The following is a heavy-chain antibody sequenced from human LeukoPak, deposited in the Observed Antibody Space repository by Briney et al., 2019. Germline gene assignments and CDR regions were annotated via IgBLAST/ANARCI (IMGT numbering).Heavy chain of an antibody. CDR3: AKVVYYYDSSGYSY. Sequence: GGSLRLSCAASGFTFSSYAMSWVRQAPGKGLEWVSATSGSGGSTYYADSVKGRFTISRDNSKNTLYLQMNSLRAEDTAVYYCAKVVYYYDSSGYSYWGQGTLVTVSS. D-gene: IGHD3-22*01. CDR2: TSGSGGST. J-gene: IGHJ4*02. CDR1: GFTFSSYA. V-gene: IGHV3-23*01.